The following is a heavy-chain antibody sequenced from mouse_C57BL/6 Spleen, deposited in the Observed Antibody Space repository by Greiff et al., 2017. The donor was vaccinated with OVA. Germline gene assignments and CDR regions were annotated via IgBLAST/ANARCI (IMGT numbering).Heavy chain of an antibody. CDR3: ARLGTPYYFDY. CDR2: IYPGDGDT. Sequence: QVHVKQSGPELVKPGASVKISCKASGYAFSSSWMNWVKQRPGKGLEWIGRIYPGDGDTNYNGKFKGKATLTADKSSSTAYMQLSSLTSEDSAVYFCARLGTPYYFDYWGQGTTLTVSS. CDR1: GYAFSSSW. J-gene: IGHJ2*01. V-gene: IGHV1-82*01.